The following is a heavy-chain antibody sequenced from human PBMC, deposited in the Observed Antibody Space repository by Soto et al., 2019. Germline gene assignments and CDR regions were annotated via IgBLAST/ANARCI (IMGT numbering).Heavy chain of an antibody. J-gene: IGHJ4*02. CDR3: ARDEAPNKYDSTWSYDY. Sequence: GASVKVSCKASGYTFTSYTIHWVRQAPGQRPEWMGWINAGNGKTKYSPRIQDRVNITRDTSASTVYMELSSLKSEDTAIYYCARDEAPNKYDSTWSYDYWGQGSLVTVSS. CDR1: GYTFTSYT. V-gene: IGHV1-3*01. D-gene: IGHD6-13*01. CDR2: INAGNGKT.